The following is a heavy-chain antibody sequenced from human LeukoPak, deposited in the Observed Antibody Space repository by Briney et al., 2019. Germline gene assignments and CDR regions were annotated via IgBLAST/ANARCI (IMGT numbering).Heavy chain of an antibody. CDR2: ISSSGSTI. J-gene: IGHJ4*02. D-gene: IGHD3-3*01. V-gene: IGHV3-48*04. CDR1: GFTFSSYA. CDR3: ARGYQPYDFWSGYPGY. Sequence: GGSLRLSCAASGFTFSSYAMSWVRQAPGKGLEWVSYISSSGSTIYYADSVKGRFTISRDNAKNSLYLQMNSLRAEDTAVYYCARGYQPYDFWSGYPGYWGQGTLVTVSS.